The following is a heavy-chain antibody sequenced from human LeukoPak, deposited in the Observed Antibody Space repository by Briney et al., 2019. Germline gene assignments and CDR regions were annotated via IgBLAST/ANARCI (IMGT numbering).Heavy chain of an antibody. V-gene: IGHV4-34*01. J-gene: IGHJ6*03. D-gene: IGHD6-6*01. CDR3: ATASKLVDYYYYYMDV. Sequence: SETLSLTCAVYGESFSGYYWSWIRQPPGKGLEWVGEINRSGSTNYNPSLKSRVTISVDTSKNQFSLKLRSVTAADTAVYYCATASKLVDYYYYYMDVWGKGSTVIVSS. CDR1: GESFSGYY. CDR2: INRSGST.